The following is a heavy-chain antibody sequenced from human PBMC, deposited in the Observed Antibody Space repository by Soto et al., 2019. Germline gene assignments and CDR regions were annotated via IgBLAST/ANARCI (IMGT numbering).Heavy chain of an antibody. D-gene: IGHD3-10*01. CDR3: AREIRVWFGELLYYYGMDV. V-gene: IGHV1-2*02. J-gene: IGHJ6*02. Sequence: ASVKVSCKASGYTFTGYYMHWVRQAPGQGLEWMGWINPNSGGTNYAQKFQGRVTMTRDTSISTAYMELSRLRSDDTAVYYCAREIRVWFGELLYYYGMDVWGQGTRVTVSS. CDR2: INPNSGGT. CDR1: GYTFTGYY.